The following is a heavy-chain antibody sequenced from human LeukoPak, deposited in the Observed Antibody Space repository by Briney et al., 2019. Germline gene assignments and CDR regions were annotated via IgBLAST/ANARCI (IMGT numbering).Heavy chain of an antibody. Sequence: GGSLRLSCAASGFTFDDYAMHWVRQAPGKGLEWVSGISWNSGSIGYADSVKGRFTISRDNAKNSLYLQMNSLRAEDTALYYCAKDYYYDSTCFDYWGQGTLVTVSS. CDR3: AKDYYYDSTCFDY. J-gene: IGHJ4*02. CDR2: ISWNSGSI. D-gene: IGHD3-22*01. CDR1: GFTFDDYA. V-gene: IGHV3-9*01.